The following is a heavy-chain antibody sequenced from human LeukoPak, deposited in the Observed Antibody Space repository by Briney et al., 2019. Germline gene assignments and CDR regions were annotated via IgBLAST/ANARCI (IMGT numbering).Heavy chain of an antibody. Sequence: GASVKVSCKASGYTFTSYYMHWVRQAPGQGLEWMGIINPSGGSTSYAQKFQGRVTMTRDMSTSTDYMELSSLRSEDTAAYYCARDQSGEWELVSGWWFDPWGQGTLVTVSS. D-gene: IGHD1-26*01. CDR1: GYTFTSYY. V-gene: IGHV1-46*01. CDR2: INPSGGST. J-gene: IGHJ5*02. CDR3: ARDQSGEWELVSGWWFDP.